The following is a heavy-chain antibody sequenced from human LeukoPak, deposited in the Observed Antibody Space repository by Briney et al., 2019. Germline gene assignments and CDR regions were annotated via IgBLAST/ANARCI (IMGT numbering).Heavy chain of an antibody. V-gene: IGHV4-59*01. CDR1: GGSISSYY. D-gene: IGHD2-15*01. J-gene: IGHJ4*02. CDR2: IYYSGST. Sequence: PSETLSLTCTVSGGSISSYYWSWIRQPPGKGLEWIGYIYYSGSTNYNPSLKSRVTISVDTSKNQFSLKLSSVTAADTAVYYCARQPCSGGICYLFDYWGQGTLVPVSS. CDR3: ARQPCSGGICYLFDY.